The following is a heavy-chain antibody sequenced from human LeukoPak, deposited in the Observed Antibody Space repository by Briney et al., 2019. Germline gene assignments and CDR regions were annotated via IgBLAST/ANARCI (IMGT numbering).Heavy chain of an antibody. CDR2: INHSGST. V-gene: IGHV4-34*01. J-gene: IGHJ4*02. CDR3: ARLGGYYDPPDY. CDR1: GGSFSAYY. Sequence: SETLSLTCAVYGGSFSAYYWSWIRQPPGKGLEWIGEINHSGSTNYNPSLKSRVTISVDTSKNQFSLNLSSVTAADTTFYYCARLGGYYDPPDYWGQGTLVTVSS. D-gene: IGHD3-22*01.